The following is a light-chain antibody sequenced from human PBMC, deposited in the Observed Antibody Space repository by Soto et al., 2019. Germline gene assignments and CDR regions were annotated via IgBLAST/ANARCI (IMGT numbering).Light chain of an antibody. CDR1: QSISNW. J-gene: IGKJ1*01. CDR2: DAS. Sequence: DIQMTQSPSTLSASVGDRVTITCRASQSISNWLAWYQQKPRKAPKLLIYDASSLESGVPSRFSGSGSGTEFTLTISSLQPDDFATYYCQQYNSYPWTFGQGTKVEIK. CDR3: QQYNSYPWT. V-gene: IGKV1-5*01.